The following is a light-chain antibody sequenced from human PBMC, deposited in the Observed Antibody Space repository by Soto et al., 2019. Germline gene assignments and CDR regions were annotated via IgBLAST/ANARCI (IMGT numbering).Light chain of an antibody. Sequence: QSLLTHPPSLSGAPGQRVTISCTGSSSNLGAGYEVHWYQQIPGKAPKLLIYGNNNRPSGVPDRFSGSKSGTSASLAITGLQAEDEADYYCQSYDISLSGYVFGTGTKVTVL. V-gene: IGLV1-40*01. CDR2: GNN. CDR1: SSNLGAGYE. J-gene: IGLJ1*01. CDR3: QSYDISLSGYV.